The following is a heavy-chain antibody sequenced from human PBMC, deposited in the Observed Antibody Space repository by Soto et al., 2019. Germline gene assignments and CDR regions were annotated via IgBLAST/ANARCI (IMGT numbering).Heavy chain of an antibody. V-gene: IGHV3-30-3*01. J-gene: IGHJ4*02. D-gene: IGHD2-2*01. CDR3: ARARLDTPALEY. Sequence: QVQLVESGGGVVQPGRSLRLSCAASGFSFRSYAMHWVRQAPGKGLEWVAVMSYDGSDKDYADSVKGRFTISRDNSXNTLYLQMSSLRAEDTAVYYCARARLDTPALEYWGQGTLVTVSS. CDR1: GFSFRSYA. CDR2: MSYDGSDK.